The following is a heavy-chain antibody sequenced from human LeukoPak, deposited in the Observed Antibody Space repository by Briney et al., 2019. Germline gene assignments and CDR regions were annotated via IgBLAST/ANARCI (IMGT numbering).Heavy chain of an antibody. CDR1: GFTFNTYS. CDR3: AKDCLAWDSSSWNFDY. J-gene: IGHJ4*02. V-gene: IGHV3-21*01. CDR2: ISGSGTYI. D-gene: IGHD6-13*01. Sequence: PGGSLRLSCAASGFTFNTYSMTWVRQAPGKGLEWVSSISGSGTYIYYADSVKGRFTISRDNSKNTLYLQMTSLRAEDTAVYYCAKDCLAWDSSSWNFDYWGQGTLVTVSS.